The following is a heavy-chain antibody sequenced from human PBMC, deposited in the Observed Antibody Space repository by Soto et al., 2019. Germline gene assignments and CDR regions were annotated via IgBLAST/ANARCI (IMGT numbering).Heavy chain of an antibody. CDR3: AKDSVVPAATSPYYYYYYGMDV. Sequence: ASVKVSCKASGYTFTGYYMHWVRQAPGQGLEWMGWINPNSGGKNYAQKFQGRVTMTRDTSISTAYMELSRLRAEDTAVYYCAKDSVVPAATSPYYYYYYGMDVWGQGTTVTVSS. CDR2: INPNSGGK. J-gene: IGHJ6*02. D-gene: IGHD2-2*01. CDR1: GYTFTGYY. V-gene: IGHV1-2*02.